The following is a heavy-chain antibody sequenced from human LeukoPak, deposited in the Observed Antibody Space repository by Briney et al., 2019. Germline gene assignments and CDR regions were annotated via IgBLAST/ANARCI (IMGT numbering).Heavy chain of an antibody. D-gene: IGHD6-13*01. CDR1: GFTFSNYA. Sequence: GGSLRLSCAASGFTFSNYAMSWVRQAPGKGLEWVSAISGSGSSTYYADSVKGRFTISRDNSKNTLYLQMNSLRAEDTAVYYCAKGQQLVRSGWFDPWGQGTLDTVSS. J-gene: IGHJ5*02. V-gene: IGHV3-23*01. CDR3: AKGQQLVRSGWFDP. CDR2: ISGSGSST.